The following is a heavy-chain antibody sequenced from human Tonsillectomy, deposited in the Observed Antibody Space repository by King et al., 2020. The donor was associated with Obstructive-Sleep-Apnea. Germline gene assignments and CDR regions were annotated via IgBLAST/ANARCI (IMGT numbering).Heavy chain of an antibody. Sequence: VQLVESGGGLVKPGGSLRLSCAASGFTFSSYTMNWVRQAPGKGLEWVSSISSSSSYIYYADSVKGRFTISRDNAKNALCLQMNSLRAEDTAVYYCAGDTGAYGDYVGYLDYWGQGTLVTVSS. CDR2: ISSSSSYI. CDR1: GFTFSSYT. D-gene: IGHD4-17*01. CDR3: AGDTGAYGDYVGYLDY. J-gene: IGHJ4*02. V-gene: IGHV3-21*01.